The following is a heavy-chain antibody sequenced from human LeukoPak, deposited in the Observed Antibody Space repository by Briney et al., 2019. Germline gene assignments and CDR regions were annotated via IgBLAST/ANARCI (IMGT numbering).Heavy chain of an antibody. V-gene: IGHV3-33*01. CDR1: GFTFSSYS. D-gene: IGHD1-26*01. CDR3: ARDHGWEDLIDSFEI. J-gene: IGHJ3*02. Sequence: PGRSLRLSCAASGFTFSSYSMHWVRQAPGKGLEWVAVVWYDGTSKYYGDSVRGRFTISRDNSKNAVSPEMNSLRVEDTAVYYCARDHGWEDLIDSFEIWGQGTMVTVSS. CDR2: VWYDGTSK.